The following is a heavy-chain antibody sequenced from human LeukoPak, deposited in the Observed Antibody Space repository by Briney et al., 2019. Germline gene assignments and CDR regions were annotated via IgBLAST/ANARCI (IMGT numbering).Heavy chain of an antibody. CDR2: IKQDGSEK. J-gene: IGHJ4*02. CDR3: ARDSLISIVIVDSAPSDY. CDR1: GFTFSSYW. Sequence: WGSLRLSCAASGFTFSSYWMSWVRQAPGKGLEWVANIKQDGSEKYYVDSVKGRFTISRDNAKNSLYLQMNSLRAEDTAVYYCARDSLISIVIVDSAPSDYWGQGTLVTVSS. V-gene: IGHV3-7*01. D-gene: IGHD2-21*01.